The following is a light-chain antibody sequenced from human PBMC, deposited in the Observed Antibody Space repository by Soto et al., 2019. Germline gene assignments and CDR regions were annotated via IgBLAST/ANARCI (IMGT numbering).Light chain of an antibody. Sequence: DIVLTQSPATLSSFPGDRVTLSCRASQSVSSYLAWYQQKPGQAPRLLIYDASNRATGIPARFSGSGSGTDFTLTISSLEPEDFAVYYCQQRSNWPITFGQGTRLENK. J-gene: IGKJ5*01. CDR2: DAS. CDR3: QQRSNWPIT. V-gene: IGKV3-11*01. CDR1: QSVSSY.